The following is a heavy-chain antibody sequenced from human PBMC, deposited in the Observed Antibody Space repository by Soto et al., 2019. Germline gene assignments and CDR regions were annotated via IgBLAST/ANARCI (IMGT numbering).Heavy chain of an antibody. CDR2: IYYSGST. J-gene: IGHJ6*03. CDR1: GGSISSYY. D-gene: IGHD3-3*01. V-gene: IGHV4-59*08. Sequence: SETLSLTCTVSGGSISSYYWSWIRQPPGKGLEWIGYIYYSGSTNYNPSLKSRVTISVDTSKNQFSLKLSSVTAADTAVYYCARYVKYDFLSGYYEYYYYMDVWGKGTTVTVSS. CDR3: ARYVKYDFLSGYYEYYYYMDV.